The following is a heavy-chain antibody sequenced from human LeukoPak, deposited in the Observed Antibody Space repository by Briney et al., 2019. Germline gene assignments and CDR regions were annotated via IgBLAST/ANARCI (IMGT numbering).Heavy chain of an antibody. D-gene: IGHD6-19*01. Sequence: TGGSLRLACAASELTFNSNWMHWVRQAPGKGLVWVSRINSDGSTTNYADSVKGRFTISRDNAKNTLYLQMNSLRAEDTAVYYCTSYTSGWNWGQGTLVTVSS. J-gene: IGHJ4*02. V-gene: IGHV3-74*01. CDR3: TSYTSGWN. CDR1: ELTFNSNW. CDR2: INSDGSTT.